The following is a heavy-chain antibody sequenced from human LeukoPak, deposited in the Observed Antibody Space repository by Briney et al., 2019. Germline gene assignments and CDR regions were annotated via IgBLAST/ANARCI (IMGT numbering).Heavy chain of an antibody. CDR2: IYYSGST. J-gene: IGHJ3*02. CDR3: ARSLMWMVTLKDGDWYAFDI. D-gene: IGHD5-18*01. CDR1: GGSISSGGYY. V-gene: IGHV4-31*03. Sequence: PSQTLSLTCTVSGGSISSGGYYWSWIRQHPGKGLEWIGYIYYSGSTYYNPSLKSRVTISVDTSKNQFSLKLSSVTAADTAVYYCARSLMWMVTLKDGDWYAFDIWGQGTMVTVSS.